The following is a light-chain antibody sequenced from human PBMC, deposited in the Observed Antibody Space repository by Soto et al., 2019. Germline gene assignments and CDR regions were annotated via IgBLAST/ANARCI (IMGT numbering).Light chain of an antibody. J-gene: IGKJ1*01. Sequence: AIRMTQSPSSLSASTGDRVTITCRASQGISSYLAWYQQKPGKAPKLLIYAASTLHIGVPSRFSGSGSGTDFTLTISCLQSEDFAAYYCQQYYDYPRTFGQGTKVEIK. CDR1: QGISSY. CDR3: QQYYDYPRT. CDR2: AAS. V-gene: IGKV1-8*01.